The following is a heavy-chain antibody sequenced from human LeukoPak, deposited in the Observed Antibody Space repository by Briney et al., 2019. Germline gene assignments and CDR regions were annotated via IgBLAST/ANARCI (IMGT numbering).Heavy chain of an antibody. V-gene: IGHV1-18*04. D-gene: IGHD2-21*01. CDR3: ARDRGAYCGGDCYSELSIDY. Sequence: ASVKVSCKASGYTFTGYYMHWVRQAPGQGLEWMGWINPNSGNTNYAQKLQGRVTMTTDTSTSTAYMELRSLRSDDTAVYYCARDRGAYCGGDCYSELSIDYWGQGTLVTVSS. CDR1: GYTFTGYY. CDR2: INPNSGNT. J-gene: IGHJ4*02.